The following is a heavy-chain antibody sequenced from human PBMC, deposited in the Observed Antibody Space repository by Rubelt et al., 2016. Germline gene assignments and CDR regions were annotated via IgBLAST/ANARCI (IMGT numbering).Heavy chain of an antibody. CDR1: GYSFTSYW. CDR2: IYPGDSDT. Sequence: EVQLVQSGAEVKKPGESLKISCKGSGYSFTSYWIGWVRQMPGKGLEWMGIIYPGDSDTRYSPSFQGQVTISADKSISTAYLQWSSLKASDTAMYYCAGRIAVAGTAEYFQHWGQGTLVTVSS. V-gene: IGHV5-51*03. J-gene: IGHJ1*01. CDR3: AGRIAVAGTAEYFQH. D-gene: IGHD6-19*01.